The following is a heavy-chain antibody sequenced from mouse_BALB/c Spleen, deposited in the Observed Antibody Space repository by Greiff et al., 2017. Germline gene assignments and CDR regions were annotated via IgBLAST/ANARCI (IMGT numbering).Heavy chain of an antibody. Sequence: VQLKQSGAELVKPGASVKLSCTASGFNIKDTYMHWVKQRPEQGLEWIGRIDPANGNTKYDPKFQGKATITADTSSNTAYLQLSSLTSEDTAVYYCARLRRDAMDYWGQGTSVTVSS. CDR2: IDPANGNT. D-gene: IGHD2-12*01. J-gene: IGHJ4*01. CDR1: GFNIKDTY. CDR3: ARLRRDAMDY. V-gene: IGHV14-3*02.